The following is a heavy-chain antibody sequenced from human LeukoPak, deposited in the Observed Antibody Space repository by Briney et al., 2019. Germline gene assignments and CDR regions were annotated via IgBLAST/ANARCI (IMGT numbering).Heavy chain of an antibody. J-gene: IGHJ4*02. Sequence: PSETLSLTCTVSGGSISSYFWSWIRQPPGKGLEWIAYIDYSGSTNHNPSLKSRVTISVDTSKNQFSLNLSSVTAADTAVYYCARTHYYGSGSYYGDYWGQGTLVTVSS. V-gene: IGHV4-59*01. CDR2: IDYSGST. CDR3: ARTHYYGSGSYYGDY. D-gene: IGHD3-10*01. CDR1: GGSISSYF.